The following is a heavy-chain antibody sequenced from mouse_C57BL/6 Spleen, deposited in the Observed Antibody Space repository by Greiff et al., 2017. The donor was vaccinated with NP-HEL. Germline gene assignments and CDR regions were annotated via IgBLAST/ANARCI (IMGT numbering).Heavy chain of an antibody. CDR1: GYTFTDYE. CDR3: TRRCYYGGN. J-gene: IGHJ2*01. CDR2: IDPETGGT. V-gene: IGHV1-15*01. Sequence: VQLQQSGAELVRPGASVTLSCKASGYTFTDYEMHWVKQTPVHGLEWIGAIDPETGGTAYNQKFKGKAILTADKSSSTAYMELRSLTSEDSAVYYCTRRCYYGGNWGQGTTLTVSS. D-gene: IGHD1-1*01.